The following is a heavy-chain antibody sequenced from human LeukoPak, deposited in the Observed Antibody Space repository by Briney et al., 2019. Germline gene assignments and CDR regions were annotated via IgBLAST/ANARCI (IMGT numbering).Heavy chain of an antibody. J-gene: IGHJ4*02. CDR1: GFTFTSYS. Sequence: PGGSLRFSCAASGFTFTSYSSTWVRQAPGKGLEWVSSICDTSTYIYYADSVKGRFTISRDNAKNSLYLQMNSLRAEDTAVYYCARLAGTAGRYFFDYWGQGALVTVSS. CDR3: ARLAGTAGRYFFDY. V-gene: IGHV3-21*01. D-gene: IGHD3-9*01. CDR2: ICDTSTYI.